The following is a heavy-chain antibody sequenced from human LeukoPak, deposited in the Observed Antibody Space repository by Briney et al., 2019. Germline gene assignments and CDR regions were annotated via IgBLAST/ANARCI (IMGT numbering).Heavy chain of an antibody. CDR1: GFTFSHYY. J-gene: IGHJ4*02. D-gene: IGHD4-11*01. CDR2: ISGSGNSL. Sequence: GGSLRLSCAASGFTFSHYYMTWIRQTPGKGLEWVADISGSGNSLYYADSVKGRFTISRDNADYLLYLHMNSLRPEDTAVYYCARRAFYSDYGDYWGQGSLVTVSS. CDR3: ARRAFYSDYGDY. V-gene: IGHV3-11*04.